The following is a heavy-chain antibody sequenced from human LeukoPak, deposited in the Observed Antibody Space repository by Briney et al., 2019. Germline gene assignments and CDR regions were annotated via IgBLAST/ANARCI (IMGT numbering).Heavy chain of an antibody. CDR2: IYYSGST. D-gene: IGHD3-10*01. Sequence: SETLSLTCTVSGGSISSSSYYWGWIRQPPGKGLEWIGSIYYSGSTYYNPSLKSQVTISVDTSKNQFSLKLSSVTAADTAVYYCARDWGYGSGSYGVYWGQGTLVTVSS. CDR3: ARDWGYGSGSYGVY. J-gene: IGHJ4*02. V-gene: IGHV4-39*07. CDR1: GGSISSSSYY.